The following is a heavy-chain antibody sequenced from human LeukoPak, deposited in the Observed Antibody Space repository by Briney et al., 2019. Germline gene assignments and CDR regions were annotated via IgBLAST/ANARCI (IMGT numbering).Heavy chain of an antibody. CDR3: ARDPYQDP. CDR1: GFTFSSYW. V-gene: IGHV3-7*01. Sequence: GSLRLSCEASGFTFSSYWMTWVRQAPGKGLEWVANIRQDGSEKFYVDSVKGRFTISRDNVKNSLYLQMNSLRAEDTAVYYCARDPYQDPWGQGTLVTVSS. J-gene: IGHJ5*02. CDR2: IRQDGSEK.